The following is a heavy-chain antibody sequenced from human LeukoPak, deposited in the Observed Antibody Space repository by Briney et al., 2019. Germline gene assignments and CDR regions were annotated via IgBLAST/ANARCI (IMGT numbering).Heavy chain of an antibody. CDR3: ARVPIIRGVLDY. CDR1: GGSISSYY. V-gene: IGHV4-59*01. J-gene: IGHJ4*02. Sequence: PSETLSLTCTVSGGSISSYYWSWIRQPPGKGLEWIGYIYYSGSTNYNPSLKSRVTISVDTSKNQFSLKLSSVTAADTAVYFCARVPIIRGVLDYWGQGTLVTVSS. D-gene: IGHD3-10*01. CDR2: IYYSGST.